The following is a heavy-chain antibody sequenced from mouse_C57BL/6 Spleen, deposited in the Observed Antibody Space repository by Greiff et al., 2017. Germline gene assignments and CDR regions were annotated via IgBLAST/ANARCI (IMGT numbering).Heavy chain of an antibody. CDR1: GYTFTSYW. J-gene: IGHJ3*01. D-gene: IGHD1-1*01. CDR2: IHPNSGST. CDR3: ANYYCSRAGFAY. V-gene: IGHV1-64*01. Sequence: QVQLQQPGAELVKPGASVKLSCKASGYTFTSYWMHWVKQRPGQGLEWIGMIHPNSGSTYYNEKFKSKATLTVDKSSSTAYMQLSSLTSEDSAVYYCANYYCSRAGFAYWGQGTLVTVSA.